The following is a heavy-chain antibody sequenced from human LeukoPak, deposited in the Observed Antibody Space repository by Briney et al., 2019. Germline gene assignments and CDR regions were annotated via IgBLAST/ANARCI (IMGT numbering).Heavy chain of an antibody. V-gene: IGHV1-2*02. J-gene: IGHJ4*02. CDR2: INPNSGGT. CDR3: ARASPVTKIAVEDY. Sequence: ASVKVSCKASGYTFTDYYMHWVRQAPGQGLEWMGWINPNSGGTNYAQKFQGRVTMTRDTSISTAYMELNRLRSDDTAVYYCARASPVTKIAVEDYWGQGTLVTVSS. D-gene: IGHD6-19*01. CDR1: GYTFTDYY.